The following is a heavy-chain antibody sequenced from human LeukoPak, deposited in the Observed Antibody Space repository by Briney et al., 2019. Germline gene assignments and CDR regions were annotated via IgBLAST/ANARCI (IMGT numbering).Heavy chain of an antibody. V-gene: IGHV5-51*01. J-gene: IGHJ4*02. CDR3: AGARHGDYRWDY. Sequence: GESLKISCKDSGYSFTNYWIGWVRQMPGEGLEWMGIIHSADSNTKYSPSFQGQVTISVDKSISTAYLQWSGLKASDTAMYYCAGARHGDYRWDYWGQGTLVTVSS. D-gene: IGHD4-17*01. CDR1: GYSFTNYW. CDR2: IHSADSNT.